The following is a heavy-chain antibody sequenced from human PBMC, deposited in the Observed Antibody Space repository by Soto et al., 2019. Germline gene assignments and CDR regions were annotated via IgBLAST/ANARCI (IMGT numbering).Heavy chain of an antibody. J-gene: IGHJ1*01. Sequence: SETLSLTCTVSGGSIGSYYWSWGRQPPGKGLEWIGYIYYSGNTNYNPSLKSRVTISIDTSKNQFSLNLRSMTAADTAVYYCARALFHSIRRPLWGQGTLVTVSS. CDR2: IYYSGNT. D-gene: IGHD3-22*01. V-gene: IGHV4-59*01. CDR1: GGSIGSYY. CDR3: ARALFHSIRRPL.